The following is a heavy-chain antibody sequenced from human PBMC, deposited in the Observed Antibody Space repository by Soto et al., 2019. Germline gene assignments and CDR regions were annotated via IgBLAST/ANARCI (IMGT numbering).Heavy chain of an antibody. V-gene: IGHV3-72*01. J-gene: IGHJ4*02. CDR3: VRATYFSDSSGYTRCLDY. D-gene: IGHD3-22*01. Sequence: HPGGSLRLSCAGSGFTISDRYIDWVRQAPGKGLEWVGRSRDKPQGYSTAYAASVKGRFTTSRDESKNSAYLQMNSLKTEDTAVYYCVRATYFSDSSGYTRCLDYWGQGTLVTVSS. CDR2: SRDKPQGYST. CDR1: GFTISDRY.